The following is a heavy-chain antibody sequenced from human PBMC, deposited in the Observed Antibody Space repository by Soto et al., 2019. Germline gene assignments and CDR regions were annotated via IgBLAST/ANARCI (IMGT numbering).Heavy chain of an antibody. CDR2: IYYSGST. V-gene: IGHV4-59*01. CDR1: GDSISRNY. CDR3: AIIGGDYGSNNWLDP. J-gene: IGHJ5*02. D-gene: IGHD4-17*01. Sequence: PSETLSLTCTVSGDSISRNYWTWIRQSPGKGLEWIGHIYYSGSTKYNPSLKSRVIISIDTSKNQFSLRLTSVTAADTATYYCAIIGGDYGSNNWLDPWGQGALVTVSS.